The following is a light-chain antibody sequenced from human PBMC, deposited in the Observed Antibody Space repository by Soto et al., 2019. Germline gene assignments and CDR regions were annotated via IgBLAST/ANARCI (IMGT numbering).Light chain of an antibody. Sequence: QLVLTQPPSASGSPGQSVTISCTGTSSDVGAHDYVSWYQKHPAKAPRLIIYEVTKRPSGVPDRFSGSKSGNTASLSVSGLQAEDEGDYYCSSAAGNTYWVFGGGTKLTVL. CDR3: SSAAGNTYWV. V-gene: IGLV2-8*01. CDR1: SSDVGAHDY. CDR2: EVT. J-gene: IGLJ3*02.